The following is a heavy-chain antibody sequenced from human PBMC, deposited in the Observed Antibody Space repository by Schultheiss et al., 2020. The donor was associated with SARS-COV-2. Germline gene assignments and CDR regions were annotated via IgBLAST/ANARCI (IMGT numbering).Heavy chain of an antibody. J-gene: IGHJ4*02. Sequence: GESLKISCAASGFTFSSYSMNWVRQAPGKGLEWVSSISSSSSYIYYADSVKGRFTISRDNAKNSLYLQMNSLRAEDTAVYYCARDVGSSSWIDYWGQGTLVTVSS. D-gene: IGHD6-13*01. CDR1: GFTFSSYS. CDR2: ISSSSSYI. V-gene: IGHV3-21*01. CDR3: ARDVGSSSWIDY.